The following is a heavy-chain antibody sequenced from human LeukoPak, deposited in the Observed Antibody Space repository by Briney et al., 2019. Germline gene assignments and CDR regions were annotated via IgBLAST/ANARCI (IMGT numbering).Heavy chain of an antibody. D-gene: IGHD2-15*01. J-gene: IGHJ4*02. CDR1: GGSISSYY. CDR3: ARDIYGSLDY. CDR2: IYYSGST. V-gene: IGHV4-59*01. Sequence: SETLSLTCTVSGGSISSYYWSWIRQPPGEGLEWIGYIYYSGSTNYNPSLKSRVTISIDTSKNQFSLRLSSVTAADTAVYYCARDIYGSLDYWGQGTLVTVST.